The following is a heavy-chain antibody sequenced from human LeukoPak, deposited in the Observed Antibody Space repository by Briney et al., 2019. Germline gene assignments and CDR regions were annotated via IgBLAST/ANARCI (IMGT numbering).Heavy chain of an antibody. CDR2: IIPIFGTA. J-gene: IGHJ4*02. Sequence: SVKVSCKASGGTFSSYAISWVRQAPGQGLEWMGGIIPIFGTANYAQKFQGRVTITTDESTSTAYMELSSLRSEDTAVYYCARGPSPLVVMDYFDYWGQGTLVTVSS. CDR1: GGTFSSYA. CDR3: ARGPSPLVVMDYFDY. D-gene: IGHD3-22*01. V-gene: IGHV1-69*05.